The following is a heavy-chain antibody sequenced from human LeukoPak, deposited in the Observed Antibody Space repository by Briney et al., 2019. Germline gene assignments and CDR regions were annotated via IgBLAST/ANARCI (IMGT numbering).Heavy chain of an antibody. J-gene: IGHJ4*02. CDR1: GFTVSSNY. V-gene: IGHV3-53*01. CDR2: IYSDEDT. D-gene: IGHD3-3*01. CDR3: ARDPEWSGGY. Sequence: GGSLRLSCAASGFTVSSNYMSWVRQAPGKGLEWVSIIYSDEDTYYADSVKGRFAISRDNSKNMVYLQMNSLRAEVTATYYCARDPEWSGGYWGQGTLVTVSS.